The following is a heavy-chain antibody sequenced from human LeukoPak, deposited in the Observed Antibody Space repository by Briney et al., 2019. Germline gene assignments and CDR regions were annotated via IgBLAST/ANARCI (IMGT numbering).Heavy chain of an antibody. V-gene: IGHV3-30*02. CDR2: IRYDGSNK. Sequence: PGGSLRLSCAASGFTFSSYGMHWVRQAPGKGLEWVAFIRYDGSNKYYADSVKGRFTISRDNSKNTLYLQMNSLRAEDTALYYCARSTSRDGYNFRAFDIWGQGTMVTVSS. CDR3: ARSTSRDGYNFRAFDI. CDR1: GFTFSSYG. J-gene: IGHJ3*02. D-gene: IGHD5-24*01.